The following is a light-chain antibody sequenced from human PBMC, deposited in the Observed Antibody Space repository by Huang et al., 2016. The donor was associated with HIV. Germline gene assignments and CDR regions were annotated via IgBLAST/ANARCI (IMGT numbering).Light chain of an antibody. V-gene: IGKV3-15*01. CDR3: QQYNNWPRT. CDR2: GAS. Sequence: IVMTQSPATLSLSPGERATLSCRASQSVSSNLAWYQQKSGQAPRLRIYGASTRATGIPARFSGSGSGTEFTLTISSLQSEDFAVYYCQQYNNWPRTFGPGTKVDVK. J-gene: IGKJ3*01. CDR1: QSVSSN.